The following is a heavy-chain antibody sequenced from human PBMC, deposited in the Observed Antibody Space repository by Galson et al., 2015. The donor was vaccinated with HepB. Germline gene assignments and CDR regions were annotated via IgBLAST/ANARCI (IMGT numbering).Heavy chain of an antibody. V-gene: IGHV1-69*13. CDR3: ARVHALIAAAYFDY. D-gene: IGHD6-13*01. CDR2: IIPIFGTA. Sequence: SVKVSCKASGGTFSSYAISWVRQAPGQGLEWMGGIIPIFGTANYAQKFQGRVTITADESTSTAYMELSSLRSEDTAVYYCARVHALIAAAYFDYWGQGTLVTVSS. J-gene: IGHJ4*02. CDR1: GGTFSSYA.